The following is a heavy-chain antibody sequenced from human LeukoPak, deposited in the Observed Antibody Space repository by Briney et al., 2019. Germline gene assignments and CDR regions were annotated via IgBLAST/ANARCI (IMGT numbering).Heavy chain of an antibody. CDR3: ARDSQHLNFDY. D-gene: IGHD3-3*02. CDR2: IKEDGSEK. J-gene: IGHJ4*02. CDR1: GFTFSNYW. Sequence: GGSLRLSCAASGFTFSNYWMNWVRQAPGKGLEWVANIKEDGSEKFYVDSVKGRFVISRDNANDSLYLQMNSLRAEDTAVYYCARDSQHLNFDYWGQGTLVTVSS. V-gene: IGHV3-7*04.